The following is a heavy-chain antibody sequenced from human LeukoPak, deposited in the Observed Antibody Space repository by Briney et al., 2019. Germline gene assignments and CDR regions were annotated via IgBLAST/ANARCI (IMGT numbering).Heavy chain of an antibody. CDR3: ARERGEITVTTYFDY. CDR1: GYTFTASG. V-gene: IGHV1-18*01. D-gene: IGHD4-17*01. CDR2: ISVNNGNT. Sequence: GASVKVSCKASGYTFTASGLSWVRQAPGQGLEWMGWISVNNGNTKYIQKLQGRVSMTTDTSTSTAYMELRSLRSDDTAVYYCARERGEITVTTYFDYWGQGTLVTVSS. J-gene: IGHJ4*02.